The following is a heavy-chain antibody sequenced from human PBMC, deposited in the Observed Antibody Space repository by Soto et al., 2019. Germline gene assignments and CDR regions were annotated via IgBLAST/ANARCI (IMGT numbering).Heavy chain of an antibody. D-gene: IGHD2-2*01. Sequence: QVHLIQSGAEVKKPGSSVKVSCKAAGGTFNTYTLIWVRQAPGHGLEWMGRIIPMVTVTNSAQKFQGRLTLTADKSTGTAFMELTRLRSDDTAVYYCSIGSWSAETFDVWGQGTMVTVSS. CDR3: SIGSWSAETFDV. J-gene: IGHJ3*01. CDR2: IIPMVTVT. CDR1: GGTFNTYT. V-gene: IGHV1-69*02.